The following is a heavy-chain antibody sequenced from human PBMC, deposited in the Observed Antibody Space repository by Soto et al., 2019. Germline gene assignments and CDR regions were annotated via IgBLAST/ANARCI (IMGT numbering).Heavy chain of an antibody. CDR1: GFTFSDYY. D-gene: IGHD6-13*01. CDR3: AREPSGSSSWYNAFDI. Sequence: GGSLRLSCAASGFTFSDYYMSWIRQAPGKGLEWVSYISSSGSTIYYADSMKSRFTISRDNAKNSLYLQMNSLRAEDTAVYYCAREPSGSSSWYNAFDIWGQGTMVTVSS. J-gene: IGHJ3*02. CDR2: ISSSGSTI. V-gene: IGHV3-11*01.